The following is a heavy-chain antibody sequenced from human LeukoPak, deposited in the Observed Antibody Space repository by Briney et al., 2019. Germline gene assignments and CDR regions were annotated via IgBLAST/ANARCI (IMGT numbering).Heavy chain of an antibody. CDR2: INHSGST. D-gene: IGHD5-18*01. V-gene: IGHV4-34*01. J-gene: IGHJ5*02. CDR1: GGSFSGYY. Sequence: PSETLSLTCAVYGGSFSGYYWSWIRQPPGKGLEWIGEINHSGSTNYNPSLKSRVTISADTSKNQFSLKLSSVTAADTAVYYCARAEGYSYGPNWFDPWGQGTLVTVSS. CDR3: ARAEGYSYGPNWFDP.